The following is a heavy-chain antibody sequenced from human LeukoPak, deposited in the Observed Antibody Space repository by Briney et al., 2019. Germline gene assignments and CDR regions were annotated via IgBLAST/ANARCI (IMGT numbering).Heavy chain of an antibody. V-gene: IGHV3-73*01. CDR1: GFTFSGSA. J-gene: IGHJ4*02. CDR2: IRSKTNSYAT. D-gene: IGHD2-15*01. CDR3: TSQYCSGGSCRYYFDY. Sequence: GGSLRLSCAASGFTFSGSAMHWVRQASGKGLEWVGRIRSKTNSYATSYAASVKGRFALSRDDSKNTAYLQMNSLKTEDTAVYYCTSQYCSGGSCRYYFDYWGQGTLVTVSS.